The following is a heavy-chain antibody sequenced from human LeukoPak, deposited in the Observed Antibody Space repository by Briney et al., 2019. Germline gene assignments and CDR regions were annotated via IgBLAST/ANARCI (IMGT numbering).Heavy chain of an antibody. J-gene: IGHJ3*02. D-gene: IGHD3-22*01. V-gene: IGHV4-59*08. CDR3: AGTYDSSGFDAFDI. CDR1: GGSISSYY. CDR2: IYYSGST. Sequence: SETLSLTCTVSGGSISSYYWSWIRQPPGKGLEWIGYIYYSGSTNYNPSLKSRVTISVDTSKNQFSLKLSSVTAADTAVYYCAGTYDSSGFDAFDIWGQGTMVTVSS.